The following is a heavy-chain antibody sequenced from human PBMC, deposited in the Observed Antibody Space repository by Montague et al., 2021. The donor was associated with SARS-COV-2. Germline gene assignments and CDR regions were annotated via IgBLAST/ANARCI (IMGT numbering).Heavy chain of an antibody. D-gene: IGHD1-1*01. J-gene: IGHJ4*02. CDR1: GFSFIGYA. CDR2: IYGGGAYT. CDR3: AKGSTGL. V-gene: IGHV3-23*03. Sequence: SLRLSCAASGFSFIGYAMNWVRQAPGKGLEWVSVIYGGGAYTNYADSVKGRFTISRDDSKATVFLQMNGLRSDDTAMYYCAKGSTGLWGQGTLVTVSS.